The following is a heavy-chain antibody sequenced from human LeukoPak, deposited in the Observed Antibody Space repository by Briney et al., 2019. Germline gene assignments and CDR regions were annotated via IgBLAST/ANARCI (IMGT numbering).Heavy chain of an antibody. J-gene: IGHJ4*02. CDR2: IYYSGST. CDR1: GGSISSSSYY. D-gene: IGHD6-6*01. CDR3: ARRSSSPYFDY. Sequence: SETLSLPCTVSGGSISSSSYYWGWIRQPPGKGLEWIGSIYYSGSTYYNPSLKSRVTISADTSKNQFSLKLSSVTAADTAVYYCARRSSSPYFDYWGQGTLVTVSS. V-gene: IGHV4-39*01.